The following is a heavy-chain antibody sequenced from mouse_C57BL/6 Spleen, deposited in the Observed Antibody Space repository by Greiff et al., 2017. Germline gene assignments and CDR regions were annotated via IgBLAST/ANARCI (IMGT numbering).Heavy chain of an antibody. CDR3: ARERITTVVDDYAMDY. Sequence: VQLQESGAELVRPGTSVKVSCKASGYAFTNYLIEWVKQRPGQGLEWIGVINPGSGGTNYNEKFKGKATLTADKSSSTAYMQLSSLTSEDSAVYFCARERITTVVDDYAMDYWGQGTSVTVSS. J-gene: IGHJ4*01. CDR2: INPGSGGT. CDR1: GYAFTNYL. D-gene: IGHD1-1*01. V-gene: IGHV1-54*01.